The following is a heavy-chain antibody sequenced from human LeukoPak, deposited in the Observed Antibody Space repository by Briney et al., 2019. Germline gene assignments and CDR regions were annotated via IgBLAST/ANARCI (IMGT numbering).Heavy chain of an antibody. D-gene: IGHD3-16*01. V-gene: IGHV3-9*01. CDR1: GFTFDDYA. CDR3: AKGNYADPRGGFDY. CDR2: ISWNGGGV. Sequence: GRSLRLSCAASGFTFDDYAMHWVRQAPGKGLEWVSGISWNGGGVGYGDSVKGRFTISRDNAKNSQYLQMNSLRPEDTALYYCAKGNYADPRGGFDYRGQGTLVTVSS. J-gene: IGHJ4*02.